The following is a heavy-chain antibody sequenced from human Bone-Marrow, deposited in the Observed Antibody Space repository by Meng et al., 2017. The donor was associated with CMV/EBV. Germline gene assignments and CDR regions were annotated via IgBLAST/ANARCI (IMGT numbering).Heavy chain of an antibody. Sequence: GGSLRLSCVVSGFDISRTYMSWVRQAPGKGLEWVSVIYRGGGTYYADSLKGRFFISRDNSKNTVFLQMNSLRAEDTAIYYCARARAGSGSGYYMYGMDVWGQGPTVTVSS. CDR3: ARARAGSGSGYYMYGMDV. CDR1: GFDISRTY. CDR2: IYRGGGT. J-gene: IGHJ6*02. D-gene: IGHD3-3*01. V-gene: IGHV3-53*01.